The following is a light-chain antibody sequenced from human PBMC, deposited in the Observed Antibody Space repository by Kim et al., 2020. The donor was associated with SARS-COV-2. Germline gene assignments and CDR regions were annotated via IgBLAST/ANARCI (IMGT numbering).Light chain of an antibody. Sequence: SAATGDRVTITSRASQGISSYLAWYQQKPGRTPKLLVYAASTLQSGVPSRFSGSGSGTDFTLTISCLQSEDFSTYYCQQYYSYPITFGQGTRLEI. CDR1: QGISSY. CDR3: QQYYSYPIT. CDR2: AAS. J-gene: IGKJ5*01. V-gene: IGKV1-8*01.